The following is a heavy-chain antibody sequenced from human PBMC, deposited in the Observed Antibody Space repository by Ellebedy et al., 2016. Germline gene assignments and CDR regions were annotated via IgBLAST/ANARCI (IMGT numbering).Heavy chain of an antibody. CDR2: TDPTDSYA. CDR3: ARRHSSHFDF. Sequence: GESLKISCKASGYSFTTYWITWVRQVPGKGLEWMGRTDPTDSYATYNPSFQGHVTISADKSITTAYLEWSSLRASDTAIYYCARRHSSHFDFWGQGTLVTVSS. V-gene: IGHV5-10-1*01. CDR1: GYSFTTYW. J-gene: IGHJ4*02. D-gene: IGHD3-22*01.